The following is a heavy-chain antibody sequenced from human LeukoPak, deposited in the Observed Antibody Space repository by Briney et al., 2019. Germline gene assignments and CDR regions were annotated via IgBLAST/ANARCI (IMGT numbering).Heavy chain of an antibody. CDR2: INPRGGST. CDR1: GYTFTSNY. D-gene: IGHD3-22*01. J-gene: IGHJ3*02. Sequence: ASVKVSCKAFGYTFTSNYMHWVRQTPGQALEWMGIINPRGGSTSYTQKFQGRVTMTRDTSTSTVYMELSSLRSEDTAVYYCARVKSYYYDTSDKDAFDIWGQGTMVTVSS. CDR3: ARVKSYYYDTSDKDAFDI. V-gene: IGHV1-46*01.